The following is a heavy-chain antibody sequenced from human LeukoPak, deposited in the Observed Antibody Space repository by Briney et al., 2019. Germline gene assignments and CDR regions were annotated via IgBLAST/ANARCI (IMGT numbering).Heavy chain of an antibody. CDR2: ISGSGGST. J-gene: IGHJ4*02. CDR3: AKDADSSGWCDY. V-gene: IGHV3-23*01. D-gene: IGHD6-19*01. Sequence: GGSPRLSCAASGFTFSSYDMSWVRQAPGKGLEWVSSISGSGGSTYYADSVKGRFTISRDNSKNTLYLQVNSLRAEDTAVYYCAKDADSSGWCDYWGQGTLVTVSS. CDR1: GFTFSSYD.